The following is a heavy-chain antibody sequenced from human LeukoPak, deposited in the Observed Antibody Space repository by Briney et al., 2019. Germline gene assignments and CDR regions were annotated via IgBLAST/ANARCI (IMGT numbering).Heavy chain of an antibody. D-gene: IGHD3-10*01. J-gene: IGHJ4*02. CDR3: AKEWLGELLYAVDY. CDR1: GFTFSTYP. Sequence: PGGSLRLSCAASGFTFSTYPTHWVRQAPGKGLEWVAVISYDGSNKYYADSVKGRFTISRDNSKNTLYLQMNTLRAEDTAVYYCAKEWLGELLYAVDYWGQGTLVTVSS. V-gene: IGHV3-30*04. CDR2: ISYDGSNK.